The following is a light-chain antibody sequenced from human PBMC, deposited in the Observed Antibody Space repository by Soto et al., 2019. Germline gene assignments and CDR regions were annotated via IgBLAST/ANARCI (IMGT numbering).Light chain of an antibody. CDR3: QQYNNWPPA. Sequence: EIVMTQSPATLSVSPGERATLSCRASQSVSSNLAWYQQKPGQAPRLLIYVASTRATGIPARFSGSGSGTEFTLTISSLQSEDVAVYYCQQYNNWPPAFGGGTKVEIK. CDR1: QSVSSN. V-gene: IGKV3-15*01. J-gene: IGKJ4*01. CDR2: VAS.